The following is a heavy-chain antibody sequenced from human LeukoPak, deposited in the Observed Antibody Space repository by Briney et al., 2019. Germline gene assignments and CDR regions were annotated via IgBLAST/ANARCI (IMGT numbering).Heavy chain of an antibody. CDR3: AKANWVSNADAVW. D-gene: IGHD1-1*01. Sequence: GGSLKLAGAAPGFSLSHNPMAWVPQPPARGVGRDPSFGGDGEKFYAGSVKGRFTLSRDDSRNTVYLQLNTLRVEDTAVYYCAKANWVSNADAVWWGQGTLVTVSS. CDR2: FGGDGEK. J-gene: IGHJ4*02. V-gene: IGHV3-23*01. CDR1: GFSLSHNP.